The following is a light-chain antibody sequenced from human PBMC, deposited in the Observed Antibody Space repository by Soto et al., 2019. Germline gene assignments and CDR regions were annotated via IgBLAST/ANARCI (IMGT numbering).Light chain of an antibody. J-gene: IGKJ1*01. CDR3: QHYSRSPS. CDR1: QIIGSAY. V-gene: IGKV3-20*01. Sequence: ETTLTQSPDTLSLSPGEGATLSCRASQIIGSAYLAWYQQKPGQAPRLLIFGASTRATGTPHRFSGSGSGTDFTLTISALESEDVAVYYCQHYSRSPSFGQGTKLEIK. CDR2: GAS.